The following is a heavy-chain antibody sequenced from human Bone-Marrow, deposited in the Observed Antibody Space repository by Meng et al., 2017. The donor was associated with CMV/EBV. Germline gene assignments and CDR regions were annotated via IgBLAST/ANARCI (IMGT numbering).Heavy chain of an antibody. CDR1: GFTFSSYA. Sequence: GESLKISCAASGFTFSSYAMHWVRQAPGKGLEWVAVISYDGSNKYYADSVKGRFTISRDNAKNSLYLQMNSLRAEDTAVYYCARDREVMGSATRHLVWGHGTTVTGSS. CDR2: ISYDGSNK. D-gene: IGHD2-8*01. J-gene: IGHJ6*02. CDR3: ARDREVMGSATRHLV. V-gene: IGHV3-30-3*01.